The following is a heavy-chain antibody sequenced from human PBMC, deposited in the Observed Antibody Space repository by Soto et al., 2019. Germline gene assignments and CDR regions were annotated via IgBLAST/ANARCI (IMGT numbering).Heavy chain of an antibody. D-gene: IGHD3-22*01. CDR1: GYTFTDYY. V-gene: IGHV1-2*04. CDR3: ARESSGYGGYYYYGMEV. Sequence: GASVKVSCKASGYTFTDYYLHWVRQAPGQGLEWMGWINPKSGATHYSQKFQGWVTVTRDTSISTANMEVSRLTSDDTAVYYCARESSGYGGYYYYGMEVWGQGTTVTVSS. CDR2: INPKSGAT. J-gene: IGHJ6*02.